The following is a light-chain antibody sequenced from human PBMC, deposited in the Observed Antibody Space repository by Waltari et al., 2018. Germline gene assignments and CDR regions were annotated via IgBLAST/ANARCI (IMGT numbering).Light chain of an antibody. CDR2: DAA. CDR1: QNVGNS. Sequence: ENVLTQSPATLSLSPGEAATLSCRASQNVGNSLAWYQHKPGQAPRLLIYDAANRASGIPARFSGIGSGTDFTLTISSLEPDDFAVYYCQQRSNWHTFGQGTRLEIK. J-gene: IGKJ2*01. CDR3: QQRSNWHT. V-gene: IGKV3-11*01.